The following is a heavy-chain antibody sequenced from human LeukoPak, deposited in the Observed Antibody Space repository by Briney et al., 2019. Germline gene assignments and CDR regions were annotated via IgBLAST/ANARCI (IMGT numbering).Heavy chain of an antibody. D-gene: IGHD3-10*01. Sequence: PGGSLRLSCAASGFTFSSYAMHWVRQAPGKGREGVAVISYDGSNKYYADSVKGRFTISRDNSKNTLYLQMNSLRAEDTAVYYCARGAYGSGSRGPFDIWGQGTMVTVSS. J-gene: IGHJ3*02. V-gene: IGHV3-30*04. CDR3: ARGAYGSGSRGPFDI. CDR1: GFTFSSYA. CDR2: ISYDGSNK.